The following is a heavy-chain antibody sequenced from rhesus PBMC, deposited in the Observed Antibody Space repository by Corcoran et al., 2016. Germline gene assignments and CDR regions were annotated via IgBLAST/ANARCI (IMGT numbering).Heavy chain of an antibody. CDR1: GGSISDSYR. J-gene: IGHJ2*01. Sequence: QVQLQESGPGVVKPSETLSLTCAVSGGSISDSYRWSWIRQPPGKGLEWIGYIYGSSTCTNYNPSLKSRVTISKATSKNQFSLKLSSVTAADTAVYYCARERGSEWYWYFDLWGPGTPITISS. CDR3: ARERGSEWYWYFDL. CDR2: IYGSSTCT. D-gene: IGHD6-25*01. V-gene: IGHV4S10*01.